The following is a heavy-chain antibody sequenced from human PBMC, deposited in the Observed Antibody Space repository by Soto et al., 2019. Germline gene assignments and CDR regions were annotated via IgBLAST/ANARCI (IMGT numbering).Heavy chain of an antibody. D-gene: IGHD3-3*01. CDR1: GGSFSGYY. CDR2: INHSGST. Sequence: SETLSLTCAVYGGSFSGYYWSWIRQPPGKGLEWIGEINHSGSTNYNPSLKSRVTISVDTSKNQFSLKLSSVTAADTAVYYCASRYYDFWSGSSVDDYWGQGTLVTVSS. CDR3: ASRYYDFWSGSSVDDY. V-gene: IGHV4-34*01. J-gene: IGHJ4*02.